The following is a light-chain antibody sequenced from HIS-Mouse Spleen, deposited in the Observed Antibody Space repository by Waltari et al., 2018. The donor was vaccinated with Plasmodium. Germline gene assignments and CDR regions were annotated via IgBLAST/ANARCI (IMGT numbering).Light chain of an antibody. CDR3: QQYNNWPQT. CDR1: QSDSSN. J-gene: IGKJ1*01. Sequence: EIVMTQSPATLPVSPGERATLSCRASQSDSSNLAWYQQKPGQAPRLLIYGASTRATGIPARFSGSGSGTEFTLTISSMQSEDFAVYYCQQYNNWPQTFGQGTKVEIK. CDR2: GAS. V-gene: IGKV3-15*01.